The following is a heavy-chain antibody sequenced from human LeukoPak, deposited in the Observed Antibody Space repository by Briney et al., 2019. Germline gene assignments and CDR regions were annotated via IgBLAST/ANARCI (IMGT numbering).Heavy chain of an antibody. V-gene: IGHV3-30*18. J-gene: IGHJ1*01. CDR3: AKTQLRRVILPPSGLQH. Sequence: GGSLRLSCAASGFTFSSYAMHWVRQAPGKGLEWVAVISYDGSNKYYADSVKGRFTISRDNSKNTLYLQMNSLRAEDTAVYYCAKTQLRRVILPPSGLQHWGRGTLVTVSS. CDR1: GFTFSSYA. CDR2: ISYDGSNK. D-gene: IGHD3-22*01.